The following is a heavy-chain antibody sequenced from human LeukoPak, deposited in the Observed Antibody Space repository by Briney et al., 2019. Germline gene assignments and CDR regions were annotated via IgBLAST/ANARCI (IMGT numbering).Heavy chain of an antibody. J-gene: IGHJ4*02. D-gene: IGHD4-17*01. CDR3: ARGHTTNYGDYDDY. V-gene: IGHV4-38-2*02. CDR1: GYSISSGYY. CDR2: IYYSGST. Sequence: PSKTLSLTCTVSGYSISSGYYWGWIRQPPGKGLEWIGSIYYSGSTYYNPSLKSRVTISVDTSKNQFSLKLSSVTAADTAVYYCARGHTTNYGDYDDYWGQGTLVTVSS.